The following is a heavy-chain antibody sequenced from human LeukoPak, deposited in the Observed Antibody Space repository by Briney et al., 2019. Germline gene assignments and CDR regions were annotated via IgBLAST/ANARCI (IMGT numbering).Heavy chain of an antibody. V-gene: IGHV3-30*02. Sequence: GGSLRLSCAASGFTVGSYYMTWVRQAPGKGLEWVAFIRYDGSNKYYADSVKGRFTISRDNSKNTLYLHMNSLRAEDTAVYYCAKDGRQRKTYYYASGSANAFDIWGQGTMVSVSS. J-gene: IGHJ3*02. CDR3: AKDGRQRKTYYYASGSANAFDI. CDR1: GFTVGSYY. CDR2: IRYDGSNK. D-gene: IGHD3-10*01.